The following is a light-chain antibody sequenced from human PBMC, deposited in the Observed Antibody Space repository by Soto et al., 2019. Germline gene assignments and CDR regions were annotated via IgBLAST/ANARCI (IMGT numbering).Light chain of an antibody. CDR3: QQRDAWPLT. J-gene: IGKJ4*01. V-gene: IGKV3-11*01. Sequence: EIVLTQSPATLSLSPGERATLSCRASQSVRSYLVWYQQKPGQAPRLLIYDASNRATGIPARFSGSGSVTDFTLPIRSLEPEDSAVYYCQQRDAWPLTFGGGTKVEI. CDR1: QSVRSY. CDR2: DAS.